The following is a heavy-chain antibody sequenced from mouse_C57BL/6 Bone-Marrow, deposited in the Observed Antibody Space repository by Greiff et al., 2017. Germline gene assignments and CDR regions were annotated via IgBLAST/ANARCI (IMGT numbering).Heavy chain of an antibody. Sequence: EVQLQESGPGLVKPSQSLSLTCSVTGYSITSGYYWNWIRQFPGNKLEWMGYISYDGSNNYNPSLKNRISITRDTSKNQFILKLNSVTTEDTATYYCASLYYGSSYDYWGQGTTLTVSS. CDR1: GYSITSGYY. D-gene: IGHD1-1*01. J-gene: IGHJ2*01. V-gene: IGHV3-6*01. CDR2: ISYDGSN. CDR3: ASLYYGSSYDY.